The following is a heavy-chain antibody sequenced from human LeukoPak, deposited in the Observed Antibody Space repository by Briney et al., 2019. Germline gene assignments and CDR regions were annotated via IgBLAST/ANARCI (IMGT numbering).Heavy chain of an antibody. CDR1: GFTFDDYT. D-gene: IGHD3-10*01. J-gene: IGHJ4*02. CDR2: ISWDGGST. CDR3: AKGESYGSGSPIDY. V-gene: IGHV3-43*01. Sequence: GGSLRLSCAASGFTFDDYTMHWVRQAPGKGLEWVSLISWDGGSTYYADSVRGRFTISRDNSKNSLYLQMNSLRAEDTALYYCAKGESYGSGSPIDYWGQGTLVTVSS.